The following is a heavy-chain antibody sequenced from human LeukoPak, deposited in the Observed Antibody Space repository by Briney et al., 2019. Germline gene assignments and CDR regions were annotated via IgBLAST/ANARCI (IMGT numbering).Heavy chain of an antibody. V-gene: IGHV3-33*05. CDR1: GFNFSTYG. J-gene: IGHJ4*02. Sequence: QPGGSLRLSCAASGFNFSTYGIHWARQAPGKGLEWVAFISNDGNNEYYSDSVKGRFTVSRDNSKNTLYLQMNSLRAEDTAVYYCAKGGPDDYWGQGTLVTVSS. CDR3: AKGGPDDY. CDR2: ISNDGNNE. D-gene: IGHD3-10*01.